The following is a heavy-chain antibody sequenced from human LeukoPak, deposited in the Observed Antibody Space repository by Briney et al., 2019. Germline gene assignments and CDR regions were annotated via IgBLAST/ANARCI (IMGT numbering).Heavy chain of an antibody. Sequence: GGSLRLSCAASGFTFSSYAVSWVRQAPGKGLEWVSAISGSGGSTYYADSVKGRFTISRDNSKNTLYLQMNSLRAEDTAVYYCAKDSALGVVTFDYWGQGTLVTVSS. J-gene: IGHJ4*02. CDR1: GFTFSSYA. CDR3: AKDSALGVVTFDY. V-gene: IGHV3-23*01. D-gene: IGHD3-3*01. CDR2: ISGSGGST.